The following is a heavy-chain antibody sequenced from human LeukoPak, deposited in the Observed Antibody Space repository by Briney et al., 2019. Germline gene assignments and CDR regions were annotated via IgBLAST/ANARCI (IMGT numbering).Heavy chain of an antibody. D-gene: IGHD3-22*01. CDR3: ASTMIVVDAPFDY. CDR2: IYTSGST. CDR1: GVSISSGSYY. J-gene: IGHJ4*02. V-gene: IGHV4-61*02. Sequence: SQTLSLTCTVSGVSISSGSYYWSWIRQPAGRGLEWIGRIYTSGSTNYNPSLKSRVTISVHTSKNQFSLKLSSVTAADTAVYYCASTMIVVDAPFDYWGQGTLVTVSS.